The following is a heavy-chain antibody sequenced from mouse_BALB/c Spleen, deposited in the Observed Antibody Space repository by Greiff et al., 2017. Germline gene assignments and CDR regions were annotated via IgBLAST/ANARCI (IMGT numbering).Heavy chain of an antibody. V-gene: IGHV14-3*02. D-gene: IGHD1-1*01. J-gene: IGHJ3*01. CDR3: KHHCGSSYSAWFAY. CDR2: IDPANGNT. Sequence: EVQLQQSGAELVKPGASVKLSCTASGFNIKDTYMHWVKQRPEQGLEWIGRIDPANGNTKYDPKFQGKATITADTSSNTAYLQLSSLTSEDTAVYYCKHHCGSSYSAWFAYWGQGTLVTVSA. CDR1: GFNIKDTY.